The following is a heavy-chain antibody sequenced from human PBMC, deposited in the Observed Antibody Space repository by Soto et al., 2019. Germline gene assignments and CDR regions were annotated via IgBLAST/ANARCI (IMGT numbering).Heavy chain of an antibody. Sequence: ASVKVCCKASGYTFTGYYMHWVRQAPGQGLEWMGWINPNSGGTNYAQKFQGWVTMTRDTSISTAYMELSRLRSDDTAVYYCARGEVVVKLPLDYWGQGTLVTVS. D-gene: IGHD3-22*01. CDR1: GYTFTGYY. CDR3: ARGEVVVKLPLDY. CDR2: INPNSGGT. V-gene: IGHV1-2*04. J-gene: IGHJ4*02.